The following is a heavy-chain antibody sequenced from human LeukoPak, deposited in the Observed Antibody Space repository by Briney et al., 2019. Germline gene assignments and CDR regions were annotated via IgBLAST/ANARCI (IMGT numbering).Heavy chain of an antibody. CDR2: ISGSGGNT. D-gene: IGHD2-2*01. CDR1: GFTFSSYA. V-gene: IGHV3-23*01. Sequence: PGGSLRLSCAASGFTFSSYAMSWVRQGPGKGLGWVSAISGSGGNTYYADSVKGRFTISRDNSKNTLYLQMNSLRAEDTAVYYCAKEGLSIVVVAAAPFDYWGQGTLVTVSS. J-gene: IGHJ4*02. CDR3: AKEGLSIVVVAAAPFDY.